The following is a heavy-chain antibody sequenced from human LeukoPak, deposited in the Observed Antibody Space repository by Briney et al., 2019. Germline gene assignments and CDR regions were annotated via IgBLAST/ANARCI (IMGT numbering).Heavy chain of an antibody. CDR3: ARQTAAGHFDY. V-gene: IGHV1-2*02. Sequence: ASGKVSCKASGYTFTGYYMHWVRQAPGQGLEWMGWINPNSGGTNYAQKFQGRVTMTRDTSISTAYMELSRLRADDTAVYYCARQTAAGHFDYWGQGTLVTVSS. CDR2: INPNSGGT. CDR1: GYTFTGYY. D-gene: IGHD6-13*01. J-gene: IGHJ4*02.